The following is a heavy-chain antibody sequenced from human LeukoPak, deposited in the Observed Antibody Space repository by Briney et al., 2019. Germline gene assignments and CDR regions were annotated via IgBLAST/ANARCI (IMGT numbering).Heavy chain of an antibody. J-gene: IGHJ4*02. Sequence: PSETLSLTCTVSGGSISTYYWSWIRQPPGKGLEWIGYIYYSGSTNYNPSLKSRVTISVDTSKNQFSLKLSSVTAADTAVYYCARHTDIAPLSSLKYWGQGTLVTVSS. CDR1: GGSISTYY. V-gene: IGHV4-59*08. CDR3: ARHTDIAPLSSLKY. D-gene: IGHD6-13*01. CDR2: IYYSGST.